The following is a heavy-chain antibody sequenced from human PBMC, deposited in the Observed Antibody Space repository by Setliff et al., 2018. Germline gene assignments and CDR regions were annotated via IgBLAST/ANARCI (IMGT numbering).Heavy chain of an antibody. Sequence: SETLSLTCTVSGDSISGDYWSWIRQPPGKGLEWIGFIHYSGSTNYNPSLKSRVTISVDTSKNQFSLKLSSVTAADTAVYYCARRIVGAVDGFDIWGQGTMVTV. CDR3: ARRIVGAVDGFDI. V-gene: IGHV4-59*08. CDR1: GDSISGDY. J-gene: IGHJ3*02. CDR2: IHYSGST. D-gene: IGHD1-26*01.